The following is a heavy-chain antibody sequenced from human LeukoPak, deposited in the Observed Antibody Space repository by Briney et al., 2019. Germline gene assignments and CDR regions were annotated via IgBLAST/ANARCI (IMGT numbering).Heavy chain of an antibody. Sequence: GGSLRLSCAASGFTFSSYTMSWVRQAPGKGLEWVSTITTSDGNTYYADSVKGRFTVSRDNSKNTLFLQMNSLRAEDTAVYYCAKDGGLWVSAHWGDSWGRGTLVTVFS. CDR3: AKDGGLWVSAHWGDS. V-gene: IGHV3-23*01. J-gene: IGHJ4*02. CDR1: GFTFSSYT. CDR2: ITTSDGNT. D-gene: IGHD7-27*01.